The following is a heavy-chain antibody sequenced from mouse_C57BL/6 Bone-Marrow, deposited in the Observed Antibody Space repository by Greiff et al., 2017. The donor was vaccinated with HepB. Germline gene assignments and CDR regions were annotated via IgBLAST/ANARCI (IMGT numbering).Heavy chain of an antibody. Sequence: QVQLQQPGAELVKPGASVKMSCKASGYTFTSYWITWVKQRPGQGLEWIGDIYPGSGSTNYNEKFKSKATLTVDTSSSTAYMQLSSLTSEDSAVYYCARVLLWYPIFPMDYWGQGTSVTVSS. V-gene: IGHV1-55*01. J-gene: IGHJ4*01. CDR3: ARVLLWYPIFPMDY. CDR2: IYPGSGST. CDR1: GYTFTSYW. D-gene: IGHD2-10*01.